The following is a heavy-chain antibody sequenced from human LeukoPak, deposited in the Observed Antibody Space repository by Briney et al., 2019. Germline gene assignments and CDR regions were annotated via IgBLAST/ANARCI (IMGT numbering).Heavy chain of an antibody. CDR1: GGSISSYY. D-gene: IGHD6-13*01. CDR3: ARVVSSSWDYYYYMDV. V-gene: IGHV4-59*01. J-gene: IGHJ6*03. CDR2: IYYSGST. Sequence: SETLSLTCSGSGGSISSYYWSWIRQPPGKGLEWIGYIYYSGSTNYNPSLKSRVTISVDTSKNHFSLKLYSVTAADTAVYYCARVVSSSWDYYYYMDVWGKGTTVTVSS.